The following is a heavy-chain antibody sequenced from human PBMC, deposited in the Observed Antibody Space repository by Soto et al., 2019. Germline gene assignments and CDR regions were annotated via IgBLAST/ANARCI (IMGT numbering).Heavy chain of an antibody. CDR1: GFTFSTYA. D-gene: IGHD2-21*02. CDR3: ARDPGGGNSY. Sequence: PGGSLRLSCEASGFTFSTYAIHWVRQAPGKGLEWVADISSDGSNKHYEDSVKGRFTLSRDNFKNTAYLQINSVRTEDTAVYYCARDPGGGNSYWGQGTLVTVSS. J-gene: IGHJ4*02. V-gene: IGHV3-30-3*01. CDR2: ISSDGSNK.